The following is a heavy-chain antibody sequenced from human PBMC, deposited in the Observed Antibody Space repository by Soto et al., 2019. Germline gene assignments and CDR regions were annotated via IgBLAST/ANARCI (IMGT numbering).Heavy chain of an antibody. J-gene: IGHJ6*02. D-gene: IGHD3-16*01. Sequence: QVQLQESGPGLVKPSETLSLTCTVSGAPITTTKWWAWVRLPPGKALEWIGELSRGDERSSNPSLEGRFTMSLDKSNNHFSLKLTSVTAADTAIYYCATQTISYTWGVRGRGTSVTVSS. CDR1: GAPITTTKW. V-gene: IGHV4-4*02. CDR3: ATQTISYTWGV. CDR2: LSRGDER.